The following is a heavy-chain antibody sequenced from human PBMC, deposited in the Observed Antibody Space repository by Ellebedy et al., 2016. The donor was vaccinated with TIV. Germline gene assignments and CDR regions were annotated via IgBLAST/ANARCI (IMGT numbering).Heavy chain of an antibody. CDR1: GFTFSRYA. D-gene: IGHD2-2*01. CDR2: ISDDGSSK. J-gene: IGHJ4*02. CDR3: ARGYSSLQQLLLGY. V-gene: IGHV3-30-3*01. Sequence: GESLKISCAASGFTFSRYAMHWVRQAPGKGLEWVAVISDDGSSKYYADSVKGRLTVSRDNSKNTLYLQMNSLRAEDTAVYYCARGYSSLQQLLLGYWGQGTLVTVSS.